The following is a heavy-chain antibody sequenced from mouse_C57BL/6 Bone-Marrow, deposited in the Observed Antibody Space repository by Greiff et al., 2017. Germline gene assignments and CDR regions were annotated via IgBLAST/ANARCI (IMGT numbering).Heavy chain of an antibody. CDR3: ARRPITIGDDYAMGY. CDR1: GFTFSDYY. J-gene: IGHJ4*01. D-gene: IGHD1-1*02. CDR2: ISNGGGST. Sequence: EVKLVESGGGLVQPGGSLKISCAASGFTFSDYYMYWVRQTPEKSLEWVAYISNGGGSTYYPDTVKGRFTISRDNAKNTLYMQMSRLKSEDTAMYYCARRPITIGDDYAMGYWGQGTSVTVSA. V-gene: IGHV5-12*01.